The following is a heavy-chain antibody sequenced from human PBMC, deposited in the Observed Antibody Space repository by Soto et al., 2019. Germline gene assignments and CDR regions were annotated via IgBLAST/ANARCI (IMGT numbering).Heavy chain of an antibody. D-gene: IGHD1-26*01. V-gene: IGHV4-4*02. CDR2: IYHTGSA. Sequence: PSETLSLTCVVSCASLSTSNWWSWVRQPPGKGLEWIGEIYHTGSASYSPSLKSRVSMSIDKSKNQFSLRLTDVTAADTAKYYCARGPRSGSYSVDGFDVWGQGTVVTVSS. CDR1: CASLSTSNW. CDR3: ARGPRSGSYSVDGFDV. J-gene: IGHJ3*01.